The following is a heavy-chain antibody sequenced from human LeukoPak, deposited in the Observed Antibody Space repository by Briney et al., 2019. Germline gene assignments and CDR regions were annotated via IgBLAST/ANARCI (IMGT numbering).Heavy chain of an antibody. CDR2: IYHSGST. V-gene: IGHV4-38-2*01. Sequence: NSSETLSLTCAVSGNSISSGYYWGWIRQPPGKGLEWIGSIYHSGSTYYNPSLKSRVTISVDTSKNQFSLKLSSVTAADTAVYYCARRSPSDVWGKGTTVTVSS. CDR3: ARRSPSDV. CDR1: GNSISSGYY. J-gene: IGHJ6*04.